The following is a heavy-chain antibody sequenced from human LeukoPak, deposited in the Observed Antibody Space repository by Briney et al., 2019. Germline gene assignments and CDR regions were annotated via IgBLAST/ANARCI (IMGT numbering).Heavy chain of an antibody. D-gene: IGHD3-22*01. Sequence: ASVKVSCRASGYTFTGYYMHWVRQAPGQGLEWMGRINPNSGGTNYVQKFQGRVTMTRDTSISTAYMELSRLRSDDTAVYYCARDRVYYDSSGHRGYYYYYMDVWGKGTTVTVSS. J-gene: IGHJ6*03. V-gene: IGHV1-2*06. CDR1: GYTFTGYY. CDR3: ARDRVYYDSSGHRGYYYYYMDV. CDR2: INPNSGGT.